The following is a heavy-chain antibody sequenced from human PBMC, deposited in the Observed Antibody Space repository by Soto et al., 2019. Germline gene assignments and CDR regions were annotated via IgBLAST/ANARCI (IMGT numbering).Heavy chain of an antibody. CDR1: GYSFTSYW. CDR2: IYPGDSDT. D-gene: IGHD2-2*01. V-gene: IGHV5-51*01. J-gene: IGHJ3*02. CDR3: ARGHGNDIVVVPAADDAFDI. Sequence: GESMKISCKGSGYSFTSYWIGWVRQMPGKGLEWMGIIYPGDSDTRYSPSFQGQVTISADKSISTAYLQWSSLKASDTAMYYCARGHGNDIVVVPAADDAFDIWGQGTMVTVSS.